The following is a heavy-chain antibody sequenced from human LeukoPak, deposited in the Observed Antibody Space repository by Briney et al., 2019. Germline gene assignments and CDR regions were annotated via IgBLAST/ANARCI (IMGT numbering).Heavy chain of an antibody. Sequence: GGSLRLSCAASGFTYSSYAMSWVRQAPGKGLEWVSGISGSGGNTYYADSVKGRFTISRDNSKNTLYLQMNSLRAEDTAVYYCAKHDRSSGWSVYYFDYWGQGTLVTVSS. CDR3: AKHDRSSGWSVYYFDY. CDR2: ISGSGGNT. J-gene: IGHJ4*02. V-gene: IGHV3-23*01. D-gene: IGHD6-19*01. CDR1: GFTYSSYA.